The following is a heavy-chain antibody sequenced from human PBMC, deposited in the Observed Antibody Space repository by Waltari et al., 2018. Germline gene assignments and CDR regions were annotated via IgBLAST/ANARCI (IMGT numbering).Heavy chain of an antibody. J-gene: IGHJ5*02. CDR2: INHSGST. V-gene: IGHV4-34*01. D-gene: IGHD3-3*01. CDR1: GGSFSGYY. Sequence: QVQLQQWGAGLLKPSETLSLTCAVYGGSFSGYYWSWIRQPPGKGLEWIGEINHSGSTNYNPSLKSRVTISVDTSKNQFSLKLSSVTAADTAVYYCARRGTIFGPRAAFDPWGQGTLVTVSS. CDR3: ARRGTIFGPRAAFDP.